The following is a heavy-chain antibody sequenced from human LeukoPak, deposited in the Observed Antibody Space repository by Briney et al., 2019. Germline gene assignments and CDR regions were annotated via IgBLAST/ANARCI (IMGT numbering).Heavy chain of an antibody. J-gene: IGHJ4*02. CDR1: GGSLSSGGYS. Sequence: SQTLSLTCAVSGGSLSSGGYSWSWIRQPPGKGLEWIGYIYHSGSTYYSPSLKSQVTISVDRSKNQFSLSLSSVTAADTAVYYCARGGNSWHDYWGQGTLVTVSS. D-gene: IGHD6-13*01. V-gene: IGHV4-30-2*01. CDR2: IYHSGST. CDR3: ARGGNSWHDY.